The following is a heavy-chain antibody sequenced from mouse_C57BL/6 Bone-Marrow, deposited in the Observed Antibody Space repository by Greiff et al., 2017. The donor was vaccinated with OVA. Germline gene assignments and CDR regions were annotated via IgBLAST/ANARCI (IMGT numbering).Heavy chain of an antibody. CDR3: ARTTTVVAHWYCDV. D-gene: IGHD1-1*01. J-gene: IGHJ1*03. CDR2: IWPGGGT. CDR1: GFSLTSYA. Sequence: VKLVESGPGLVAPSQSLSITCTVSGFSLTSYAISWVRQPPGKGLEWLGVIWPGGGTNYNSAPKSRLSISKDNSKSQVFLKMNSLQTDDTARYYCARTTTVVAHWYCDVWGTGTTVTVSS. V-gene: IGHV2-9-1*01.